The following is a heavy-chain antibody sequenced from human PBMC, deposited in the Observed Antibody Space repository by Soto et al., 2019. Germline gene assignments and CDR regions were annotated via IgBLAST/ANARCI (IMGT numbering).Heavy chain of an antibody. Sequence: ASVKVSCKASGYTFTGYYMHWVRQAPGQGLEWMGWINPNSGGTNYAQKVQGWVTMTRDTSISTAYMELSRLRSDDTAVYYCARRHSSSWYSDAFDIWGQGTMVTVSS. V-gene: IGHV1-2*04. CDR3: ARRHSSSWYSDAFDI. CDR2: INPNSGGT. J-gene: IGHJ3*02. D-gene: IGHD6-13*01. CDR1: GYTFTGYY.